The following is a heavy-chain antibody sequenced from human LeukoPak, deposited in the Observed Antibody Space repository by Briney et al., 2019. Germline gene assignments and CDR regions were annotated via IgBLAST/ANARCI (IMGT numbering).Heavy chain of an antibody. CDR3: AREGVGYPYDYYYYMDV. J-gene: IGHJ6*03. D-gene: IGHD5-18*01. CDR2: IYYSGST. CDR1: GGSISSYY. V-gene: IGHV4-59*01. Sequence: PSETLSLTCTVSGGSISSYYWSWIRQPRGKGLEWIGYIYYSGSTNYNPSLKSRVTISVDTSKNQFSLKLSSVTAADTAVYYCAREGVGYPYDYYYYMDVWGKGTTVTVSS.